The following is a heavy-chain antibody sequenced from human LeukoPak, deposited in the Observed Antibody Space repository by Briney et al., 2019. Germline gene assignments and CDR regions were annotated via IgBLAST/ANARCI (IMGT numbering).Heavy chain of an antibody. CDR3: AKGRGIAAAVDY. CDR2: ITTSGSSA. J-gene: IGHJ4*02. V-gene: IGHV3-23*01. D-gene: IGHD6-25*01. CDR1: GFTFSNYA. Sequence: PGGSLRLSCAASGFTFSNYAMTWVRQAPGKGLEWVSCITTSGSSAYYADSVKGRFTISRDNAKNSLYLQMNSLRAEDTALYYCAKGRGIAAAVDYWGQGTLVTVSS.